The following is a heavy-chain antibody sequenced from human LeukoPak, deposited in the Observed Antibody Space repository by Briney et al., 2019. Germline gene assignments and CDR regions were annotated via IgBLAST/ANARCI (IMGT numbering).Heavy chain of an antibody. CDR1: GGSISSYY. V-gene: IGHV4-59*01. CDR3: AREKHSYGQAFDY. J-gene: IGHJ4*02. Sequence: SETLSLTCTVSGGSISSYYWSWIRQPPGKGLEWIGYIYYSGSTNYNPSLKSRVTISVDTSKNQFSLKLSSVTVADTAVYYCAREKHSYGQAFDYWGQGTLVTVSS. D-gene: IGHD5-18*01. CDR2: IYYSGST.